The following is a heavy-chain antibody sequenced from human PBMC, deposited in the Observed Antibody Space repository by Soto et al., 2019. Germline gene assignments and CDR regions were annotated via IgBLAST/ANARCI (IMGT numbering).Heavy chain of an antibody. Sequence: QVQLLQSGAEVKKPGSSVRVSCEASGGSFRTYSISWVRQAPGQGLEWMGEIIPIFGTVNYAQKFQGRVTIPADEPTTTVYMDLRSLRSEDTAVYYCAKGAVAGTPTSYSYYGMDVWGQGTTVTVSS. CDR1: GGSFRTYS. CDR2: IIPIFGTV. D-gene: IGHD6-19*01. V-gene: IGHV1-69*12. CDR3: AKGAVAGTPTSYSYYGMDV. J-gene: IGHJ6*02.